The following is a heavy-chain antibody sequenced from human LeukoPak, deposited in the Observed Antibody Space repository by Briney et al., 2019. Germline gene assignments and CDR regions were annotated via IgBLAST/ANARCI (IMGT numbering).Heavy chain of an antibody. D-gene: IGHD2-2*01. CDR3: ARDDFCSSTSCYPRWFDP. Sequence: SETLSLTCTVSGYSISSGYYWGWIRQPPGKGLEWIGSIYHSGSTYYDPSLKSRVTISVDTSKNQFSLKLSSVTAADTAVYYCARDDFCSSTSCYPRWFDPWGQGTPVTVSS. CDR2: IYHSGST. CDR1: GYSISSGYY. J-gene: IGHJ5*02. V-gene: IGHV4-38-2*02.